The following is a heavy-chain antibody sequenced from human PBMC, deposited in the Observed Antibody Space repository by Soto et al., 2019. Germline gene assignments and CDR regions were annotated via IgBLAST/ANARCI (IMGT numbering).Heavy chain of an antibody. CDR2: TYYRSKWCD. V-gene: IGHV6-1*01. Sequence: SHTRSLTCVISGYSVASNSAAWNLIRQSPSRGLEWLGRTYYRSKWCDDYAVFVKSRITIIPDTAKNQFSLHLNSVTPEDTAMYFCARISTGHWDVLDYYYYGIDVWGQGTTVTAP. CDR1: GYSVASNSAA. CDR3: ARISTGHWDVLDYYYYGIDV. J-gene: IGHJ6*02. D-gene: IGHD3-9*01.